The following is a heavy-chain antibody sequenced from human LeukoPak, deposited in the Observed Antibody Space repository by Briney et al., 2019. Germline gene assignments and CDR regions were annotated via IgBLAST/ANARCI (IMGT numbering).Heavy chain of an antibody. V-gene: IGHV4-61*02. CDR2: IYTSGST. CDR1: GGSISSGSYY. D-gene: IGHD2-2*01. Sequence: SETLSLTCTVSGGSISSGSYYWSWIRQPAGKGLEWIGRIYTSGSTNYNPSLKSRVTISVDTSKNQFSLKLSSVTAADTAVYYCARGGIVVVPPDISHHDALDIWGQGTMVTVSS. CDR3: ARGGIVVVPPDISHHDALDI. J-gene: IGHJ3*02.